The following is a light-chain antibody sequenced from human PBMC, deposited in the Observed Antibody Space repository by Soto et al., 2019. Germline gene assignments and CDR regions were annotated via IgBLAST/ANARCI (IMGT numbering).Light chain of an antibody. J-gene: IGLJ1*01. CDR3: SSYTSSTTLHYV. V-gene: IGLV2-14*01. CDR1: SSDVGGYNY. CDR2: DVS. Sequence: QSVLTQPASVSGSPGQSITISCTGTSSDVGGYNYVSWYQQHPGKAPKLMIYDVSNRPSGVSNRFSGSKSGNTASLTISGLQTEDEADYHCSSYTSSTTLHYVFGTGTKVTVL.